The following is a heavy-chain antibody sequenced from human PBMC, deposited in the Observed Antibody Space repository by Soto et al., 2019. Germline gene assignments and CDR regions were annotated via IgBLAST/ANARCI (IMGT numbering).Heavy chain of an antibody. V-gene: IGHV3-74*01. D-gene: IGHD3-10*01. Sequence: EVQLVESGGGLVQPGGSLRLSCAASGFTFNSYWMHWVRQAPGKGLVWVSRINSDGSSTSYADSVKGRFTISRDNAKNTLYLQMNSLRAEDTAVYYCTRDGYYYGSGSHMDVWGKGTTVTVSS. CDR2: INSDGSST. CDR3: TRDGYYYGSGSHMDV. CDR1: GFTFNSYW. J-gene: IGHJ6*03.